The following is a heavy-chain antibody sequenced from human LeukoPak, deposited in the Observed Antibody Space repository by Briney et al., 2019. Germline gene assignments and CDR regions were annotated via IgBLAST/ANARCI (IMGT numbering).Heavy chain of an antibody. D-gene: IGHD3-10*01. CDR2: INPYSGGT. V-gene: IGHV1-2*02. CDR1: GYTFNGYY. CDR3: ARVKRGERPTYAFDY. Sequence: ASVEVSCKASGYTFNGYYIHWVRQAPGQGLEWMGYINPYSGGTNYAQKFQGRVTMTRDTSISTAYMELSRLRSDDTAVYYCARVKRGERPTYAFDYWGQGTPVTVSS. J-gene: IGHJ4*02.